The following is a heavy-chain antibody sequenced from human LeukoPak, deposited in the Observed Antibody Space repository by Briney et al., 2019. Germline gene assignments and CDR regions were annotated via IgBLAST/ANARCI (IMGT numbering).Heavy chain of an antibody. D-gene: IGHD3-10*01. J-gene: IGHJ3*02. CDR1: GGSISSGGYY. CDR3: ARAGSRFHAFDI. V-gene: IGHV4-31*03. CDR2: IYYSGST. Sequence: SETLSLTCTVSGGSISSGGYYWSWIRQHPGKGLEWIGYIYYSGSTYYNPSLKSRVTISVDTSKNQFSLKLSSVTAADTAVYYCARAGSRFHAFDIWGQGTMVTVSS.